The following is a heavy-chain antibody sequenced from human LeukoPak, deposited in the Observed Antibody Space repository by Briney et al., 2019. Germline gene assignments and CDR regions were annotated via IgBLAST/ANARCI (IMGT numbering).Heavy chain of an antibody. CDR3: ARGPYGSGSYWVDY. Sequence: GGSLRLSCAASGFTVSSNYMSWVRQAPGKGLEWVSVIYSGGSTYYADSVKGRFTISRDNSKNTLYLQMNSLRAGDTAVYYCARGPYGSGSYWVDYWGQGTLVTVSS. CDR1: GFTVSSNY. V-gene: IGHV3-53*01. CDR2: IYSGGST. D-gene: IGHD3-10*01. J-gene: IGHJ4*02.